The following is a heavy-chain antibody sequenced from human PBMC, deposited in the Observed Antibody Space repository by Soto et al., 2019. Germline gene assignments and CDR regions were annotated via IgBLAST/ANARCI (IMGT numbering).Heavy chain of an antibody. V-gene: IGHV3-21*01. Sequence: PGGSLRLSCAASGFTFGTYSMNWVRQAPGKGLEWVSSISGTSTYIYYADSVKGRFTISRDNAKNSLYLQMNSLRAEDTAVYYCARDFRGGMDVRGQGTTVTVSS. CDR3: ARDFRGGMDV. CDR2: ISGTSTYI. D-gene: IGHD3-10*01. J-gene: IGHJ6*02. CDR1: GFTFGTYS.